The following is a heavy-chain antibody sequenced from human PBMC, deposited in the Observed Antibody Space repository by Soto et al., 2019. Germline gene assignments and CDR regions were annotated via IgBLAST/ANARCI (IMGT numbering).Heavy chain of an antibody. CDR3: AKTIGYCSGGSCWFDP. Sequence: EVQLLESGGGLVQPGGSLRLSCAASGFTFSSYAMSWVRQAPGKGLEWVSAISGSGGSTYYADSVKGRFTISRDNSKNTLYLQMNSLRAEDTAVYYFAKTIGYCSGGSCWFDPWGQGTLVTVSS. J-gene: IGHJ5*02. CDR1: GFTFSSYA. CDR2: ISGSGGST. V-gene: IGHV3-23*01. D-gene: IGHD2-15*01.